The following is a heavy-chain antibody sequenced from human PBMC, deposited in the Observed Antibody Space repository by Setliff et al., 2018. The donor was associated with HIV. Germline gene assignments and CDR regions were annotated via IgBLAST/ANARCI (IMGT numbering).Heavy chain of an antibody. J-gene: IGHJ3*02. V-gene: IGHV4-61*05. CDR2: IYTSGST. CDR1: GDSISSSSYY. Sequence: PSETLSLTCTVSGDSISSSSYYWGWIRQPPGKGLEWIGYIYTSGSTNYNPSLKSRVTISVDTSKNQFSLKLSSVTAADTAVCYCARHSITLVVGVPERDDAFDIWGQGTMVTVSS. CDR3: ARHSITLVVGVPERDDAFDI. D-gene: IGHD3-22*01.